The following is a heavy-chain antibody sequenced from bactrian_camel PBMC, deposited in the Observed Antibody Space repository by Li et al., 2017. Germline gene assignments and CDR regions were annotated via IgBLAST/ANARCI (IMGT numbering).Heavy chain of an antibody. D-gene: IGHD7*01. J-gene: IGHJ4*01. CDR3: TTVSYSYGGTSDGRLSLVNY. Sequence: QLVESGGGLVQPGGSLRLSCATSGFTLSGTSMSWVRQAPGKGLEWVSLIHGDDTYCADSVKGRFTISRDNAKNTVYLQMNSLKSEDTALYYCTTVSYSYGGTSDGRLSLVNYWGQGTQVTVS. V-gene: IGHV3S40*01. CDR2: IHGDDT. CDR1: GFTLSGTS.